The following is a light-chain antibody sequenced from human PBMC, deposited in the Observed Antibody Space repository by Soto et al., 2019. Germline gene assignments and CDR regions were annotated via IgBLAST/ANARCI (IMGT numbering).Light chain of an antibody. CDR3: HSYDIRLGGSGV. V-gene: IGLV1-40*01. CDR1: TSNIGAGYD. J-gene: IGLJ3*02. Sequence: QSVLTQPPSVSGAPGQRVTISCTGSTSNIGAGYDVHWYQQLPGTAPRLLISRHNNRPSGVPDRFFGSKSGTSDSLTIIGLQAEDEADYDCHSYDIRLGGSGVFGGGTKVTVL. CDR2: RHN.